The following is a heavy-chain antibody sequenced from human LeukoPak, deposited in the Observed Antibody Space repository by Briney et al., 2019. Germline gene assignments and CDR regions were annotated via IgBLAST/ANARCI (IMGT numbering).Heavy chain of an antibody. CDR1: GFTFSSYA. J-gene: IGHJ6*03. CDR2: ISGSGGST. Sequence: PGGSLRLPCAASGFTFSSYAMSWVRQAPGKGLEWVSAISGSGGSTYYADSVKGRFTISRDNSKNTLYLQMNSLRAEDTAVYYCAKAIYGDYVWYYYYMDVWGKGTTVTVSS. D-gene: IGHD4-17*01. V-gene: IGHV3-23*01. CDR3: AKAIYGDYVWYYYYMDV.